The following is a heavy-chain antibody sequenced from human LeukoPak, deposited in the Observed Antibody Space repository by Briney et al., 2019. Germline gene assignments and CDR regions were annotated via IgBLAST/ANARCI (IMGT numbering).Heavy chain of an antibody. D-gene: IGHD1-26*01. CDR1: GYTFTGYY. V-gene: IGHV1-2*04. Sequence: ASVKVSCKASGYTFTGYYMHWVRQAPGQGLEWMGWINPNSGGTNYAQKFQGWVTMTRDTSISTAYMELSRLRSDDTAVYYCARVRSGRYADNSLYYFDYWGQGTLVTVSS. CDR2: INPNSGGT. CDR3: ARVRSGRYADNSLYYFDY. J-gene: IGHJ4*02.